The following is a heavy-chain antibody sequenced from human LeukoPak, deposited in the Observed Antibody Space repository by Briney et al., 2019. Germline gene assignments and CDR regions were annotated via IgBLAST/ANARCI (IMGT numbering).Heavy chain of an antibody. V-gene: IGHV4-31*03. CDR3: ARTAQCTSSRCYTGTFDY. Sequence: SQTLSLTCNVSGGSVSSGGYYWSWIRQHPGKGLEWIGYIYYNGKTYYNPSLKSRVIILLDTSKNQFSLKLTPVTAADTAVYFCARTAQCTSSRCYTGTFDYWGQGTLVTVSS. J-gene: IGHJ4*02. D-gene: IGHD2-2*02. CDR2: IYYNGKT. CDR1: GGSVSSGGYY.